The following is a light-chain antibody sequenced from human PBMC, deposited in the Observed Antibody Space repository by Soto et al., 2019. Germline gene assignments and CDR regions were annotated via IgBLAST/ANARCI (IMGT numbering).Light chain of an antibody. V-gene: IGKV3-11*01. J-gene: IGKJ4*01. Sequence: EIGLTQSPATLSLSQGERATLSCRASQSVTSFLAWYQQKPGQAPRLLLYDASKRATGIPGSFSGSGSGTDLTLTISSLEPQDSAVYDCQQRYNWRTFTFGGGTQVDIK. CDR1: QSVTSF. CDR2: DAS. CDR3: QQRYNWRTFT.